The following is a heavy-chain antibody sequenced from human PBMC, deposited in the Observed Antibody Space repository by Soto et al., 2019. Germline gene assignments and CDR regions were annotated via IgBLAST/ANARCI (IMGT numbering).Heavy chain of an antibody. D-gene: IGHD3-3*01. CDR1: GGSISGFY. Sequence: SETLSLTCTVSGGSISGFYWGWIRQPPGKGLEWIGSIYYSGSTYYNPSLKSRVTISVDTSKNQFSLKLSSVTAADTAVYYCARNFWSGSHNWFDPWGQGTLVTVSS. V-gene: IGHV4-39*01. CDR2: IYYSGST. CDR3: ARNFWSGSHNWFDP. J-gene: IGHJ5*02.